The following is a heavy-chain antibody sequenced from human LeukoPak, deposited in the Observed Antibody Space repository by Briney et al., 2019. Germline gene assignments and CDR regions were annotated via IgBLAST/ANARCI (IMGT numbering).Heavy chain of an antibody. CDR2: INHSGST. CDR3: ARGRVDDSSGFYYVLGLPYFDY. CDR1: GGSFSGYY. Sequence: SETLSLTCAVYGGSFSGYYWSWIRQPPGKGLEWIGEINHSGSTNYNPSLKSRVTISVDTSKNQLSLKLSAVTAADTAVYYCARGRVDDSSGFYYVLGLPYFDYWGQGTLVTVSS. D-gene: IGHD3-22*01. V-gene: IGHV4-34*01. J-gene: IGHJ4*02.